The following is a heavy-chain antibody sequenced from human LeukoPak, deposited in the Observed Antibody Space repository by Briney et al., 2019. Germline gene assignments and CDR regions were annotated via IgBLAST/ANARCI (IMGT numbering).Heavy chain of an antibody. Sequence: ASVKVSCKASGYSFTSFAMNWVRQAPGQGLEWMGWINTNTGNPTYAQGFTGRFVFSLDTSVSTAYLQISSLKAEDTAVYYCAKREYCSGICCTFLNWGQGTLVTVSS. J-gene: IGHJ4*02. CDR2: INTNTGNP. CDR1: GYSFTSFA. CDR3: AKREYCSGICCTFLN. V-gene: IGHV7-4-1*02. D-gene: IGHD2-2*01.